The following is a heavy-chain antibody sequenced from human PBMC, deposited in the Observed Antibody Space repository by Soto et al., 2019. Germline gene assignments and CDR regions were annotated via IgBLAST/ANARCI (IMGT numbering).Heavy chain of an antibody. CDR1: GFTFSSYA. CDR3: ARGGIAAHKKYYYYGMDV. D-gene: IGHD6-6*01. J-gene: IGHJ6*02. V-gene: IGHV3-30-3*01. CDR2: ISYDGSNK. Sequence: GGSLRLSCAASGFTFSSYAMHWVRQAPGKGLEWVAVISYDGSNKYYADSVKGRFTISRDNSKNTLYLQMNSLRAEDTAVYYCARGGIAAHKKYYYYGMDVWGQGTTVTVSS.